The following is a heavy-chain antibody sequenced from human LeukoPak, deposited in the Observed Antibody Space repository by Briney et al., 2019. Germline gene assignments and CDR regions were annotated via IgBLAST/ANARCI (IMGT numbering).Heavy chain of an antibody. D-gene: IGHD6-13*01. CDR1: GFTFSSYA. CDR2: ISYDGSNK. J-gene: IGHJ4*02. Sequence: LPGGSLRLSCAASGFTFSSYAMHWVRQAPGKGLEWVAVISYDGSNKYYADSVKGRFTISRDNSKNTLYLQMNSLRAEDTAVYYCARGLAGSKAGWGQGTLVTVSS. V-gene: IGHV3-30-3*01. CDR3: ARGLAGSKAG.